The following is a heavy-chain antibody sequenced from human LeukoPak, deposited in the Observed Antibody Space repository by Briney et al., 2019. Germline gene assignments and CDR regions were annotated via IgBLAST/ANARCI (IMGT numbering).Heavy chain of an antibody. J-gene: IGHJ4*02. CDR1: GASISSYY. V-gene: IGHV4-59*01. D-gene: IGHD3-22*01. CDR2: IYYSGST. CDR3: ARGGYYYDSSGYPSLGGLNFDY. Sequence: PSETLSLTCTVSGASISSYYWVWIRQPPGKGLECIEYIYYSGSTNYNPPLKSRLTISVDTSKNQFSLKLSSVTAADTAVYYCARGGYYYDSSGYPSLGGLNFDYWGQGTLVPVSS.